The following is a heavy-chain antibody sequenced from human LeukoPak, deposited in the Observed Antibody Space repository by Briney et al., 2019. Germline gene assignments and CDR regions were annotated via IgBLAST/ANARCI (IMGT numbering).Heavy chain of an antibody. CDR2: INPNSGGT. CDR1: GYTFTGYY. Sequence: ASVKVSCKASGYTFTGYYMHWVRQAPGQGLEWMGWINPNSGGTNYAQKFQGRVTMTRDTSISTAYMELSRLRSDDTAVYYCARSPVTTWGAYGMDVWGQGTTVTVS. V-gene: IGHV1-2*02. J-gene: IGHJ6*02. CDR3: ARSPVTTWGAYGMDV. D-gene: IGHD4-17*01.